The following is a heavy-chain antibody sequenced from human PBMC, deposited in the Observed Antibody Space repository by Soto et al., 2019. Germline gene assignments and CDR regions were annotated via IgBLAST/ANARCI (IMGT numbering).Heavy chain of an antibody. D-gene: IGHD1-1*01. J-gene: IGHJ4*02. V-gene: IGHV4-4*02. Sequence: PSETLSLTCAVSGGSISSSNWWSWVRQPPGKGLEWIGYIYYSGSTYYNPSLKSRVTISVDTSKNQFSLKLSSVTAADTAVYYCARFANENHFDYWGQGTLVTV. CDR1: GGSISSSNW. CDR3: ARFANENHFDY. CDR2: IYYSGST.